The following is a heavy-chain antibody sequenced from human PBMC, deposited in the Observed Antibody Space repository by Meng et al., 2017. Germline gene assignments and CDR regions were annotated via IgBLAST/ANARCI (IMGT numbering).Heavy chain of an antibody. Sequence: HVSGPGSVKPSWTLSVTCVCSGCFSIRVDWWSGVRPPPGKGLEWIGEIYHGGNTNYNPSLKSRVTISIDKSKNQFSLKLSSVTAADTAVYYCASWIYSCGWQWGQGTLVTVSS. D-gene: IGHD6-19*01. V-gene: IGHV4/OR15-8*02. CDR2: IYHGGNT. CDR3: ASWIYSCGWQ. J-gene: IGHJ4*02. CDR1: GCFSIRVDW.